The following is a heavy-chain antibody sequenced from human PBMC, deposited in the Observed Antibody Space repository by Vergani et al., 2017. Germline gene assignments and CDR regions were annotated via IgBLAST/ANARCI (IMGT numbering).Heavy chain of an antibody. CDR2: IYYSGST. CDR3: ARASKHYDILNGP. Sequence: QVQLQESGPGLVKPSQTLSLTCTVSGGSISSGAYYWSWIRQPPGKGREWIGYIYYSGSTYYNPSLKSRVTISVDTSKNQFSLKLSSVTAADTAVYYCARASKHYDILNGPWGQGTLVTVSS. CDR1: GGSISSGAYY. V-gene: IGHV4-30-4*08. J-gene: IGHJ5*02. D-gene: IGHD3-9*01.